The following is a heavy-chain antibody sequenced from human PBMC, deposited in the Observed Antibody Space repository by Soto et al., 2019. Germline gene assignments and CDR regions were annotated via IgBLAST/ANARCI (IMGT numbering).Heavy chain of an antibody. CDR3: ARVGSSSWFPLDGMDV. J-gene: IGHJ6*02. CDR1: GYTFTSYY. CDR2: INPSGGST. V-gene: IGHV1-46*01. D-gene: IGHD6-13*01. Sequence: GASVKVSCKASGYTFTSYYMHWVRQAPAQGLEWMGIINPSGGSTSYAQKFQGRVTMTRDTSTSTVYMELSSLRSEDTAVYYCARVGSSSWFPLDGMDVWGQGTTVTVSS.